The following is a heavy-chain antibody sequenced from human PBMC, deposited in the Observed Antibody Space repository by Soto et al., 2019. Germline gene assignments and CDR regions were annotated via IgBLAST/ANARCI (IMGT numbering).Heavy chain of an antibody. CDR1: GGTFSSYA. J-gene: IGHJ2*01. CDR2: ITPLFGTA. CDR3: ARVSSTGIDYVDYNPYWDFDL. D-gene: IGHD4-17*01. Sequence: QVQLVQSGAAVKKPGSSVKVSCKASGGTFSSYASSRVRQAPGQGLECLGGITPLFGTANYAQKFQGRVTITAAEATSTAYMELSSLRSEDTAVCYCARVSSTGIDYVDYNPYWDFDLWGSGNLVTVSS. V-gene: IGHV1-69*01.